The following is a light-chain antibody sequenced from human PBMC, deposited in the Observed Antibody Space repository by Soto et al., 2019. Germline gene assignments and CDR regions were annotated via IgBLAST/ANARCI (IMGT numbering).Light chain of an antibody. CDR1: SSDFGGYNY. J-gene: IGLJ1*01. V-gene: IGLV2-14*01. CDR3: SSYTGRRTRV. Sequence: QSALTQPASVSGSPGQSITISCTGSSSDFGGYNYVSWYQHHPGKAPKLVIYAVSNRPSGVANRFSGSKSGNAASLTISGLQGEDGGHYYCSSYTGRRTRVFGTGTKVTV. CDR2: AVS.